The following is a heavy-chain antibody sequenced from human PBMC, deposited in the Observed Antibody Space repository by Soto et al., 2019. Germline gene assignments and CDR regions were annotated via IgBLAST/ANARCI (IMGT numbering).Heavy chain of an antibody. CDR1: CGSVCNQC. V-gene: IGHV4-4*09. J-gene: IGHJ6*03. D-gene: IGHD3-16*01. Sequence: SETLSLSCAVSCGSVCNQCWSWIRRPPGRGLEWIGYIYRSGSTKYNPSLKSRLTISVDTSKNQFSLKLSSVTAADTAVYYCARTLDYGHMDVWGKGTTVTVSS. CDR3: ARTLDYGHMDV. CDR2: IYRSGST.